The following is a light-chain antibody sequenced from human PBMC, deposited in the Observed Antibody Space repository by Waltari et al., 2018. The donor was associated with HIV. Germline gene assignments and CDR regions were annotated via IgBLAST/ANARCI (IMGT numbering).Light chain of an antibody. CDR3: SSYTTTSALYV. Sequence: QSALTQPASVSGSPGQSITISCTGSSSDIGGHNYVSWYRQNPGKAPKLMIYEVTYRPPGFSSRFSGSKSGNTASLTISGLQAEDEADYYCSSYTTTSALYVFGGGTKVTV. CDR2: EVT. J-gene: IGLJ1*01. CDR1: SSDIGGHNY. V-gene: IGLV2-14*01.